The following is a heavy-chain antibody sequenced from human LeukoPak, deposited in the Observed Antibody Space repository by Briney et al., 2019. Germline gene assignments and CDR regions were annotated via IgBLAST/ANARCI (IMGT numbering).Heavy chain of an antibody. CDR3: ARERPTLLMLYASHSFDY. V-gene: IGHV4-39*07. CDR2: IYYSGSTT. CDR1: GGSISSSSYY. Sequence: PSETLSLTCTVSGGSISSSSYYWGWIRQPPGKGLEWIGSIYYSGSTTYYNPSLKSRVTISVDTSKNQFSLKLSSVTAADTAVYYCARERPTLLMLYASHSFDYWGQGTLVTVSS. J-gene: IGHJ4*02. D-gene: IGHD2-8*01.